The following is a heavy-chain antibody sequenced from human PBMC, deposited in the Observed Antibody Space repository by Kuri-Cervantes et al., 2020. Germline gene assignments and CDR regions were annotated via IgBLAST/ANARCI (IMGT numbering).Heavy chain of an antibody. CDR2: INHSGST. CDR3: ARAPHCSSTSCSGDYFDY. Sequence: GSLRLSCDVYGGSFNGYLWSWIRQTPGKGLEWIGEINHSGSTNYNPSLKSRVTISVDTSKNQFSLKLSSVTAADTAVYYCARAPHCSSTSCSGDYFDYWGQGTLVTVSS. V-gene: IGHV4-34*01. J-gene: IGHJ4*02. D-gene: IGHD2-2*01. CDR1: GGSFNGYL.